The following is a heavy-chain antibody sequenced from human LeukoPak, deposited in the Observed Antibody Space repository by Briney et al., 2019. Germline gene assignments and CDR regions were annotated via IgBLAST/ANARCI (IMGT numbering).Heavy chain of an antibody. D-gene: IGHD3-22*01. CDR3: ARSPPKGTMIVV. CDR1: GYTFTSYY. J-gene: IGHJ4*02. Sequence: ASVKVSCTASGYTFTSYYMHWVRQAPGQGLEWMGIINPSGGSTSYAQKFQGRVTMTRDTSTSTVYMELSSLRSEDTAVYYCARSPPKGTMIVVWGQGTLVTVSS. V-gene: IGHV1-46*01. CDR2: INPSGGST.